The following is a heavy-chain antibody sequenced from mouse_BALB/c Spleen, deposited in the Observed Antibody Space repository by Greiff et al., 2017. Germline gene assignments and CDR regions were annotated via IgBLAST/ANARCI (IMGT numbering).Heavy chain of an antibody. CDR3: VRDTTYYRYPFAY. CDR2: IWTGGGT. V-gene: IGHV2-9-2*01. CDR1: GFSLTSYD. D-gene: IGHD2-14*01. J-gene: IGHJ3*01. Sequence: QVQLKESGPGLVAPSQSLSITCTVSGFSLTSYDISWIRQPPGKGLEWLGVIWTGGGTNYNSAFMSRLSISKDNSKSQVFLKMNSLQTDDTAIYYCVRDTTYYRYPFAYWGQGTLVTVSA.